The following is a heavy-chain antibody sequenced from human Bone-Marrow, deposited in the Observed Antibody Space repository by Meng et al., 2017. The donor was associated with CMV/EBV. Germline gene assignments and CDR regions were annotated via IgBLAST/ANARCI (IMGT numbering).Heavy chain of an antibody. J-gene: IGHJ4*02. CDR3: TYRSSRLGSYLREY. V-gene: IGHV3-15*01. CDR1: GFTFSNAW. Sequence: GESLKISCAASGFTFSNAWMSWVRQAPGKGLEWVGRIKSKTDGGTTDYAAPVKGRFTISRDDSKNTLYLQMNSLKTEDTAVYYCTYRSSRLGSYLREYWGQGTLVTVSS. CDR2: IKSKTDGGTT. D-gene: IGHD1-26*01.